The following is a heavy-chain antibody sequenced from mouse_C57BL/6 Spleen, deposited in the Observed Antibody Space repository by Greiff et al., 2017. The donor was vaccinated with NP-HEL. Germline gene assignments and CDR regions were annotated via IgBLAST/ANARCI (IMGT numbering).Heavy chain of an antibody. D-gene: IGHD4-1*01. J-gene: IGHJ4*01. Sequence: DVQLQESGGGLVQPGGSMKLSCAASGFTFSDAWMDWVRQSPEKGLEWVAEIRNKANNHATYYALSVKGRFTISRDDSKRSVDLQMNSLRAEDTCIYYCTANWLYYYAMEDWGQGTSVTVSS. CDR2: IRNKANNHAT. V-gene: IGHV6-6*01. CDR1: GFTFSDAW. CDR3: TANWLYYYAMED.